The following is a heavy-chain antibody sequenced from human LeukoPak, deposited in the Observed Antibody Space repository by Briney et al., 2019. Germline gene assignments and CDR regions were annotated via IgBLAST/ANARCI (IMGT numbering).Heavy chain of an antibody. J-gene: IGHJ4*02. CDR3: ARMTTVTTGGNY. Sequence: SETLSLTCTVSGGSISSSIYYWGWIRQPPGKGLEWIGSIYYSGSTYYNPSLKSRVTISVDTSKNQFSLKLSSVTAADTAVYYCARMTTVTTGGNYWGQGTLVTVSS. V-gene: IGHV4-39*07. CDR2: IYYSGST. D-gene: IGHD4-17*01. CDR1: GGSISSSIYY.